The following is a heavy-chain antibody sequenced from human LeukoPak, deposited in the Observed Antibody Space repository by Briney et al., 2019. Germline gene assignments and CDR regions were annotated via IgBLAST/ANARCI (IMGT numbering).Heavy chain of an antibody. CDR2: IYYSGST. Sequence: SETLSLTCAVYGGSFSGYYWSWLRQHPGKGLEWIGYIYYSGSTYYNPSLKSRVTISVDTSKNQFSLKLSSVTAADTAVYYCARDNVALSYFDYWGQGTLVTVSS. J-gene: IGHJ4*02. CDR3: ARDNVALSYFDY. CDR1: GGSFSGYY. D-gene: IGHD2-15*01. V-gene: IGHV4-31*11.